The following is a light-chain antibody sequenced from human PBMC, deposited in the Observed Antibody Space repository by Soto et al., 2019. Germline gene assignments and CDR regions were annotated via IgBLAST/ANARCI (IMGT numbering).Light chain of an antibody. J-gene: IGLJ3*02. CDR3: CSYVYTNNWV. CDR2: EVS. CDR1: SSDVGGYNY. V-gene: IGLV2-14*01. Sequence: QSVLTQPASVSGSPGQSITISCTGTSSDVGGYNYVSWYQQHPGKAPKLMIYEVSNRPSGVSNRFSGSKSGNMASLTISGLQAEDEADYYCCSYVYTNNWVFGGGTKLTVL.